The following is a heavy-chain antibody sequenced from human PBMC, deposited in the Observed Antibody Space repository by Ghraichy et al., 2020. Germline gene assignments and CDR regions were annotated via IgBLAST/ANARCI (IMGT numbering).Heavy chain of an antibody. V-gene: IGHV3-23*01. CDR3: ASDYYDSSGYYYS. Sequence: GESLNISCAASGFTSSNYAMSWVRQAPGKGLEWVSTISGSGVSTYHADSVKGRFTISRDNSKNTLYLQMNSLRAEDTAVYYCASDYYDSSGYYYSWGQGTLVTVSS. CDR2: ISGSGVST. D-gene: IGHD3-22*01. J-gene: IGHJ4*02. CDR1: GFTSSNYA.